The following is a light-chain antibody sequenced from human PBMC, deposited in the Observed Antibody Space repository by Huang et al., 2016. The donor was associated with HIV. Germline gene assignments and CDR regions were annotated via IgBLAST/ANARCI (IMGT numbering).Light chain of an antibody. Sequence: EIVLTQSPVTLSLSQGERATLSCRASQSVSRYLAWYQQKPGQAPRLLIFDASNWATGIPARFSGTGSGTDFTLTISSLEAEDSAVYYCQQRSNWPPLTFGGGTKVEIK. CDR1: QSVSRY. V-gene: IGKV3-11*01. CDR3: QQRSNWPPLT. J-gene: IGKJ4*01. CDR2: DAS.